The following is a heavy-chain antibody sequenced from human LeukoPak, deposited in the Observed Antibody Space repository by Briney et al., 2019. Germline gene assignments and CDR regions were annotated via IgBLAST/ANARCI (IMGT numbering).Heavy chain of an antibody. D-gene: IGHD5-18*01. Sequence: GSLRLSCAVSGFTFEDYGMSWVRQGPGKGLEWVAGINWNGIIKRYGDSVRGRFSISRDNARNSLYLQMNSLRAEDTAVYYCARCGYSYGYANYYYYMDVWGKGTTVTVSS. V-gene: IGHV3-20*04. CDR2: INWNGIIK. CDR3: ARCGYSYGYANYYYYMDV. CDR1: GFTFEDYG. J-gene: IGHJ6*03.